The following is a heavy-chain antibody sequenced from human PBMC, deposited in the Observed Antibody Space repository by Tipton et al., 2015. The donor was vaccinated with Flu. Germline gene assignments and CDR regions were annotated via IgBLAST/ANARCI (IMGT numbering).Heavy chain of an antibody. CDR3: ARDRRAVASKDYYFDY. V-gene: IGHV4-59*01. D-gene: IGHD6-19*01. Sequence: TLSLTCTVSGGSISSYYWSWIRQPPGKGLEWIGYIYYSGSTNYNPSLKSRVTISVDTSKNQFSLKLSSVTAADTAVYYCARDRRAVASKDYYFDYWGQGTLVTVSS. J-gene: IGHJ4*02. CDR2: IYYSGST. CDR1: GGSISSYY.